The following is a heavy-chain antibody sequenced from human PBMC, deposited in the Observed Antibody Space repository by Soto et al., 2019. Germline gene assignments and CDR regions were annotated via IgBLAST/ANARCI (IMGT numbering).Heavy chain of an antibody. CDR3: ARDLNPLRSSPYYYDSSGYAYFDY. Sequence: EVQLVESGGGLVQPGGSLRLSCAASGFTFSSYSMNWVRQAPGKGLEWVSYISSSSSTIYYADSVKGRFTISRDNAKNSLYLHMTSLRDQDTAVYYCARDLNPLRSSPYYYDSSGYAYFDYWGQGTLVTVSS. D-gene: IGHD3-22*01. V-gene: IGHV3-48*02. J-gene: IGHJ4*02. CDR2: ISSSSSTI. CDR1: GFTFSSYS.